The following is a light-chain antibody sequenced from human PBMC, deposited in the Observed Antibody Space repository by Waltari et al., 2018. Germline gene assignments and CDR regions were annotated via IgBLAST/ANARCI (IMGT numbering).Light chain of an antibody. J-gene: IGKJ1*01. CDR2: WAS. Sequence: IVMTQSPDSLAVSLGERATINCKSSQSLLYSSNNHNYLAWYQQKPGQPPKLPIYWASTRESGVPDRFSGSGSGTDVTLTVSTLQAEDVAVYYCQQHYGVLWTFGQGTKVEI. V-gene: IGKV4-1*01. CDR1: QSLLYSSNNHNY. CDR3: QQHYGVLWT.